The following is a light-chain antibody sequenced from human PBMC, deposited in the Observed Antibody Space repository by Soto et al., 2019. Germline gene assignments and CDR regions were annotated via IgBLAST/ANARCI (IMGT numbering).Light chain of an antibody. Sequence: QSVLTQPASVSGSPGQSITISCTGTTSDVGGYDYVSWYQQHPGKAPKLLIYEVSNRPSGVSSRFSGSRSANSASLTISGLQAEDEAYYYCSSFTTSSTYVFGPGTKLTVL. CDR1: TSDVGGYDY. CDR3: SSFTTSSTYV. CDR2: EVS. V-gene: IGLV2-14*01. J-gene: IGLJ1*01.